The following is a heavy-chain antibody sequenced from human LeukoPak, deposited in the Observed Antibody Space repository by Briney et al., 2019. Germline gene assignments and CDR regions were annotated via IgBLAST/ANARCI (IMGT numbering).Heavy chain of an antibody. Sequence: GESLKISCKAPGYRLLNHWIGWVRQMPGKGLDWMGIIYPGNADATYSPSFQGQVTISADKSTTTVYLQWSSLKGSDTAMYYCARQGSYDQSRYSLDYWGQGTLVTVSS. J-gene: IGHJ4*02. CDR2: IYPGNADA. CDR3: ARQGSYDQSRYSLDY. D-gene: IGHD3-22*01. CDR1: GYRLLNHW. V-gene: IGHV5-51*01.